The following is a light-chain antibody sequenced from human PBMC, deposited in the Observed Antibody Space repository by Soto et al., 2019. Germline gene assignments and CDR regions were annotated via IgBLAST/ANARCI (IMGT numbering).Light chain of an antibody. CDR1: SDDIGAYDY. CDR2: AVS. V-gene: IGLV2-14*01. CDR3: SSYRSSDTLEV. Sequence: QSALTQPSSVSASPGQSISISCTGTSDDIGAYDYVSWYQQHPGKAPKLILYAVSNRPSGVSTRFSGSKSGNTASLTISGAQADDEADYYCSSYRSSDTLEVFGTGTKVNVL. J-gene: IGLJ1*01.